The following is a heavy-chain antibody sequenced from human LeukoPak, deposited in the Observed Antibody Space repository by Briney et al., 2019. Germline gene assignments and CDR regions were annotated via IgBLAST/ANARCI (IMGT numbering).Heavy chain of an antibody. Sequence: GGSLRLSCAASGFTFSNFWMSWVRQAPGKGLEWVAIINPDGSTTGYVDSVKGRFTISRDNAKNSLCLQLNSLRAEDTAVYYCVKDPGWGAFDIWGQGTMVTVSS. D-gene: IGHD3-16*01. CDR2: INPDGSTT. V-gene: IGHV3-7*01. J-gene: IGHJ3*02. CDR3: VKDPGWGAFDI. CDR1: GFTFSNFW.